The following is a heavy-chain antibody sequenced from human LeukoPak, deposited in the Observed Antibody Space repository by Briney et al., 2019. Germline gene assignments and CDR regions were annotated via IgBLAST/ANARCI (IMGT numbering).Heavy chain of an antibody. J-gene: IGHJ5*02. CDR3: ARGDSSSWYRGFDWFDP. CDR1: GFTFSSYG. Sequence: GGSLRLSCAASGFTFSSYGMHWVRQAPGKGLEWVAVIWYDGSNKYYADSVKGRFTISRDNSKNTLYLQMNSLRAEDTAVYYCARGDSSSWYRGFDWFDPWGQGTLVTVSS. CDR2: IWYDGSNK. D-gene: IGHD6-13*01. V-gene: IGHV3-33*01.